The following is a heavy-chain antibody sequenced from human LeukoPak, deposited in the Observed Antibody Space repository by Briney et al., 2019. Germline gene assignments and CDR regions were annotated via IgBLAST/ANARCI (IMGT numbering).Heavy chain of an antibody. Sequence: GGSLRLSCAASGFTFSSYGMHWVRQAPGKGLEWVAFIRYDESNKYYADSVKGRFTISRDNSKNTLCLQMNSLRAEDTAVYYCANYASLSTVTRKFDPWGQGTLVTVSS. D-gene: IGHD4-11*01. CDR1: GFTFSSYG. CDR2: IRYDESNK. CDR3: ANYASLSTVTRKFDP. J-gene: IGHJ5*02. V-gene: IGHV3-30*02.